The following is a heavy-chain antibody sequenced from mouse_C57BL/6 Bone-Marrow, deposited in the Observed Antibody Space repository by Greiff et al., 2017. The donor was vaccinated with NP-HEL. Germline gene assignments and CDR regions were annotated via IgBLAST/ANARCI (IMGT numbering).Heavy chain of an antibody. CDR1: GYTFTSYW. CDR3: AKMGNYDYLDY. D-gene: IGHD2-4*01. CDR2: IHPNSGST. J-gene: IGHJ2*01. V-gene: IGHV1-64*01. Sequence: QVQLQQPGAELVKPGASVKLSCKASGYTFTSYWMHWVKQRPGQGLEWIGMIHPNSGSTNYNEKFKSKATLPVDKSSSTAYMQLSSLTSEDSAVYYCAKMGNYDYLDYWGQGTTLTVSS.